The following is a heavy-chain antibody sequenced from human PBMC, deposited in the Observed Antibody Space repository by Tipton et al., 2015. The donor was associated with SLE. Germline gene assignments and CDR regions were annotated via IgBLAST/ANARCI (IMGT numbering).Heavy chain of an antibody. J-gene: IGHJ4*02. Sequence: TLSLTCTVSGVSISSDGFYWRCIRQHPDKVLEWIGYIYYTGTTQYNPSLKSRLTISLDTSKNQFSLRLSSVTAADTATYYCARAGEYGDYEATDYWGQGTLVTVSS. CDR1: GVSISSDGFY. V-gene: IGHV4-31*03. CDR3: ARAGEYGDYEATDY. CDR2: IYYTGTT. D-gene: IGHD5-12*01.